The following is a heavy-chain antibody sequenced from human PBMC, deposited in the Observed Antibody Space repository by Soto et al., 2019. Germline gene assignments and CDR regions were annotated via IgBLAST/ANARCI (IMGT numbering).Heavy chain of an antibody. V-gene: IGHV1-58*02. J-gene: IGHJ3*02. CDR3: AARHTTGAPDAFDI. Sequence: KRVGASVKVSCKASGFTFTSSAMQWVRQARGQRLEWIGWIVVGSGNTNYAQKFQERVTITRDMSTSTAYMELSSLRSEDTAVYYCAARHTTGAPDAFDIWGQGTMVTVSS. CDR1: GFTFTSSA. CDR2: IVVGSGNT. D-gene: IGHD1-26*01.